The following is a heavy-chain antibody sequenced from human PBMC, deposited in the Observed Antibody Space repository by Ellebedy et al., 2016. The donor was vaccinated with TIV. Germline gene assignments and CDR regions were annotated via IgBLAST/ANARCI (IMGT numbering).Heavy chain of an antibody. J-gene: IGHJ4*02. Sequence: GGSLRLXCEGSGFNFGRFGIHWVRQVPGKGLEWVAVISDDGSTKYYLDSVRDRFTISRDNSKNTLYLEMNDVRPEDSAIYYCAKDRIEGVLGKSVIWGQGTPVAVTS. V-gene: IGHV3-30*18. CDR2: ISDDGSTK. CDR3: AKDRIEGVLGKSVI. CDR1: GFNFGRFG. D-gene: IGHD3-10*01.